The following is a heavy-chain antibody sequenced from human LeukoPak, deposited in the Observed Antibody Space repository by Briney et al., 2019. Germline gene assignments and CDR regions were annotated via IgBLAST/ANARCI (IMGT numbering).Heavy chain of an antibody. V-gene: IGHV1-3*01. CDR3: ARDGQARPFDY. CDR2: IDAVNGNT. Sequence: ASVKVSCKASGYTFSSYAMHWVRQAPGQRLEWMGWIDAVNGNTKYSQKFQGRVTITRDTSASIAYMELSSLRSEDTAVYCCARDGQARPFDYWGQGTLVTVSS. CDR1: GYTFSSYA. J-gene: IGHJ4*02.